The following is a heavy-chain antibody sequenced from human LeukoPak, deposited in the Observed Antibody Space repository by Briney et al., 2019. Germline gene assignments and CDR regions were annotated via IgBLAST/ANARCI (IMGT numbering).Heavy chain of an antibody. V-gene: IGHV4-30-2*01. CDR2: IYHSGST. D-gene: IGHD4-23*01. Sequence: SQTLSLTCAVSGGSISSGGYSWSWIRQPPGKGLEWIGYIYHSGSTYYNPSLKSRVTISVDRSKNQFSLKLSSVTAADTAVCYCARVSDYGGNDAFDIWGQGTMVTVSS. CDR1: GGSISSGGYS. CDR3: ARVSDYGGNDAFDI. J-gene: IGHJ3*02.